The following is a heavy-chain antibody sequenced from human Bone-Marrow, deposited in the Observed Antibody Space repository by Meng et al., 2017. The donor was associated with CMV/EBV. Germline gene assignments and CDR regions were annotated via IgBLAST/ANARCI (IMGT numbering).Heavy chain of an antibody. CDR2: INHSGST. CDR3: ARAAGVYSWFDP. V-gene: IGHV4-34*01. CDR1: GGSFSGYY. D-gene: IGHD5/OR15-5a*01. J-gene: IGHJ5*02. Sequence: CAVYGGSFSGYYWSWIRQPPGKGLEWIGEINHSGSTNYNPSLKSRVTISVDTSKNQFSLKLSSVTAADTAVYYCARAAGVYSWFDPWGQGTLVTVSS.